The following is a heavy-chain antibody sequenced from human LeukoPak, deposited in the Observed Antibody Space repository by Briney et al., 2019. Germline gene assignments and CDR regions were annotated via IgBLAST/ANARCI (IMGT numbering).Heavy chain of an antibody. Sequence: ASVKVSCKASGYTFTGYYMHWVRQAPGQGLEWMGWINPNSGGTNYAQKFQGRVTMTRDTSISTVYMELSSLRSEDTAVYYCARGRGVHDSHTYDYFDYWGQGSLVTVSS. V-gene: IGHV1-2*02. D-gene: IGHD3-22*01. CDR2: INPNSGGT. J-gene: IGHJ4*02. CDR1: GYTFTGYY. CDR3: ARGRGVHDSHTYDYFDY.